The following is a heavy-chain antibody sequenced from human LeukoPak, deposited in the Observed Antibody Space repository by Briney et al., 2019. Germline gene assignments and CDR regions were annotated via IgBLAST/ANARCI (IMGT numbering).Heavy chain of an antibody. J-gene: IGHJ4*02. CDR3: ARDREAYYYDSSAYSFDY. V-gene: IGHV4-39*07. D-gene: IGHD3-22*01. CDR1: GGSISRSNHL. CDR2: IFYSGST. Sequence: SETLSLTCTVSGGSISRSNHLWGWSRQPRGRGGGRSGSIFYSGSTYNNTSLKSRVTISVNTTKNQFSLNLRAMTAADTAAYYCARDREAYYYDSSAYSFDYWGQGTLVTVSP.